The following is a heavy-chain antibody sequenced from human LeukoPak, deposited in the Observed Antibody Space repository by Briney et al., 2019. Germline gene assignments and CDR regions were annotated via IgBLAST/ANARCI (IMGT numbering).Heavy chain of an antibody. Sequence: SVKVSCKASGGTFSIYAISWVRQAPGQGLEWMGGIIPISGTANYAQKFQGRVTITADESTRTAYMELSSLRSEDTAVYYCARGWSGYDFDYWGQRTLVTVSS. CDR2: IIPISGTA. CDR3: ARGWSGYDFDY. D-gene: IGHD5-12*01. J-gene: IGHJ4*02. V-gene: IGHV1-69*13. CDR1: GGTFSIYA.